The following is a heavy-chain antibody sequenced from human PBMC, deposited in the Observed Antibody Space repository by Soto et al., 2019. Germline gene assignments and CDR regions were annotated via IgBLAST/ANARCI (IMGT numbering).Heavy chain of an antibody. J-gene: IGHJ4*02. D-gene: IGHD6-13*01. CDR2: ISYDGSHA. Sequence: QVQLVESGGGVVQPGRSLRLSCAASGFTFSNYAFHWVRQAPGKGMDWVTLISYDGSHAYYADSVKGRFTLSRDNSKNTLFLPMNSLRGEDTAVYYCARGSITAADIDYWGQGTLVTVST. CDR3: ARGSITAADIDY. V-gene: IGHV3-30*04. CDR1: GFTFSNYA.